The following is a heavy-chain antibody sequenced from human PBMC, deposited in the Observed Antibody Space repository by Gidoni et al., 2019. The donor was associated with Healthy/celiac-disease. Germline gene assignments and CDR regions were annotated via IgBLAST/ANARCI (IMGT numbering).Heavy chain of an antibody. J-gene: IGHJ4*02. CDR2: LYYRGST. CDR1: GGSISSSSYY. D-gene: IGHD5-18*01. Sequence: QLQLQESGPGLVKPSETLSLTCTVSGGSISSSSYYWGWIRQPPGKGLGWIGGLYYRGSTYYNPSLKRRVTITVGTSKNQFSLKLSSVTAADTAVYYCARGHDWLYSWGTGYFDYWGQGTLVTVSS. CDR3: ARGHDWLYSWGTGYFDY. V-gene: IGHV4-39*07.